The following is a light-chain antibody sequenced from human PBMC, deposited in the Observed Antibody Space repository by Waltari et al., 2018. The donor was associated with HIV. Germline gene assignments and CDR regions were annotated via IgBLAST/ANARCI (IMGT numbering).Light chain of an antibody. V-gene: IGLV1-44*01. CDR1: NSNVGNNF. J-gene: IGLJ3*02. CDR3: ASWDDNLNHWA. Sequence: QSVLTQTPSASRAPGQRILMSCSGTNSNVGNNFVSWFQQVSGGAPKLVLYRNDQRPSGVPARFSAAKSGSTASLAIAGLQSDDEAEYFCASWDDNLNHWAFGGGTKLTV. CDR2: RND.